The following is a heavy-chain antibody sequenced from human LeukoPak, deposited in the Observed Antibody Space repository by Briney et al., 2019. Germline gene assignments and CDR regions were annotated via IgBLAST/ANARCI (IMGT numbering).Heavy chain of an antibody. CDR3: ARDLDYGDYYGMDV. Sequence: PGRSLRLSCAASGFTFSSYAMHWVRQAPGKGLEWVAVISYDGSNKYYADSVKGRFTISRDNSKNTLYLQMNSLRAEDTAVYYCARDLDYGDYYGMDVWGQGTTVTVSS. D-gene: IGHD4-17*01. CDR2: ISYDGSNK. CDR1: GFTFSSYA. J-gene: IGHJ6*02. V-gene: IGHV3-30*04.